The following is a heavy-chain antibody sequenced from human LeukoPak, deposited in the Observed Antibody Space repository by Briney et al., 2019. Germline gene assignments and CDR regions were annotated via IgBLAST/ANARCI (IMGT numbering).Heavy chain of an antibody. CDR3: AKDLTVTAIRSYGFAGAFDI. Sequence: GASVKVSCKASGYTFSRYEIDWVRQATGQGLEWMGWMNPDSGDTGYAQKFQGRVTMTRNTAITTAYMELSSLRSEDTAVYYCAKDLTVTAIRSYGFAGAFDIWGQGTMVTVSS. CDR2: MNPDSGDT. V-gene: IGHV1-8*01. D-gene: IGHD2-21*02. J-gene: IGHJ3*02. CDR1: GYTFSRYE.